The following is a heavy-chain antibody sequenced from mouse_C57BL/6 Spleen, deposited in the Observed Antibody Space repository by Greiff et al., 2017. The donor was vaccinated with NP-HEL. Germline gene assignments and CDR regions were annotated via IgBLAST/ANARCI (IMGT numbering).Heavy chain of an antibody. CDR2: INPNNGGT. CDR3: ARVATIGGFAY. Sequence: EVKLQESGPELVKPGASVKISCKASGYTFTDYYMNWVKQSHGKSLEWIGAINPNNGGTSYNQKFKGKATLTVDKSSSTAYMGLRSLTAEDSAVYYCARVATIGGFAYWGQGTLVTVSA. CDR1: GYTFTDYY. J-gene: IGHJ3*01. D-gene: IGHD2-14*01. V-gene: IGHV1-26*01.